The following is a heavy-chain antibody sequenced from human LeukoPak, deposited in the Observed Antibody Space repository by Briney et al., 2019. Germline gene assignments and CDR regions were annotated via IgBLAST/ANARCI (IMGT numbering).Heavy chain of an antibody. V-gene: IGHV3-23*01. J-gene: IGHJ4*02. CDR3: AKAWMGATRG. CDR2: ISPRGSST. D-gene: IGHD1-26*01. Sequence: PGGSLRLSCAASGFTFSSHPMSWVRQAPGKGLEWVSAISPRGSSTYYADPVKGRFTISRDNSKNTLYLQMDSLRAEDTAVYYCAKAWMGATRGWGQGTLVTVSS. CDR1: GFTFSSHP.